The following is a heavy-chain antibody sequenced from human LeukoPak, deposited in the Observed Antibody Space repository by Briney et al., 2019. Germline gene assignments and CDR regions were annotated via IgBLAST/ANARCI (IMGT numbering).Heavy chain of an antibody. Sequence: QPGGSLRLSCTASGFTFGDYALSWFRQAPGKGLEWVSAISGSSGSTYYADSVKGRFTIFRDNSKNTLYLQMNSLRGEDTALYYCAKEPVSGAAAGRNYFQYWGQGTLVTVSS. CDR3: AKEPVSGAAAGRNYFQY. CDR1: GFTFGDYA. D-gene: IGHD6-13*01. CDR2: ISGSSGST. J-gene: IGHJ1*01. V-gene: IGHV3-23*01.